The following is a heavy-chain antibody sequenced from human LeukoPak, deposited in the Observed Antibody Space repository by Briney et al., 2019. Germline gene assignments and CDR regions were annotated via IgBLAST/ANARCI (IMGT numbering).Heavy chain of an antibody. Sequence: GGSLRLSCTTSGFTFGDYGMSWVRQAPGKGLEWVGFIRSKAFGGITEYAASVKGRFTISRDDSKSIAYLQMNSLKTEDTAVFYCTRTIMVTTDYFDYWGQGTLVTVSS. CDR2: IRSKAFGGIT. J-gene: IGHJ4*02. CDR3: TRTIMVTTDYFDY. D-gene: IGHD4-17*01. V-gene: IGHV3-49*04. CDR1: GFTFGDYG.